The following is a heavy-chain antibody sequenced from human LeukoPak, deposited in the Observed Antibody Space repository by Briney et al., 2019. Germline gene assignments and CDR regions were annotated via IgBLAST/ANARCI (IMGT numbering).Heavy chain of an antibody. Sequence: SQTLSLTCAVYGGSFSAYYWSWIRQPPGKGLEWIGEINDSGSSNYNPSLKSRVTISVDTSKNQFSLKLRFVTAADTAVYYCARLYSSGWYWSNWGQGTLVTVSS. V-gene: IGHV4-34*01. J-gene: IGHJ4*02. D-gene: IGHD6-19*01. CDR1: GGSFSAYY. CDR2: INDSGSS. CDR3: ARLYSSGWYWSN.